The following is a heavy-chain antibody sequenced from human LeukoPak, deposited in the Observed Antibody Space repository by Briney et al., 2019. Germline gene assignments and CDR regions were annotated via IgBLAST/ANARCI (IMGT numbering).Heavy chain of an antibody. CDR3: AKDASPPVTTAYCYFDR. Sequence: PGGSLRLSCAASGFTFSSSGMHWVRQAPGKGLEWVAVISYDGSNKSYGDSVKGRFTISGDNSKNTLYLQMNSLRAEDTAVYYCAKDASPPVTTAYCYFDRWGRGTLVTVSS. J-gene: IGHJ2*01. CDR2: ISYDGSNK. V-gene: IGHV3-30*18. D-gene: IGHD4-17*01. CDR1: GFTFSSSG.